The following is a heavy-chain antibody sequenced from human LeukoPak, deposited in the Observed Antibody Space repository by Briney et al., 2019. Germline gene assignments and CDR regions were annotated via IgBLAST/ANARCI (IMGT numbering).Heavy chain of an antibody. CDR2: ISSGGSP. CDR3: AGGLGDNDN. CDR1: GLTVSDNY. D-gene: IGHD2-21*01. Sequence: GGSLRLSCAASGLTVSDNYMTRVRQAPGKGLEWVSVISSGGSPYYADSVKDRFTISRDNSKNTLHLQMNSLRAEDTAVYYCAGGLGDNDNWGQGTLVTVSS. J-gene: IGHJ4*02. V-gene: IGHV3-66*01.